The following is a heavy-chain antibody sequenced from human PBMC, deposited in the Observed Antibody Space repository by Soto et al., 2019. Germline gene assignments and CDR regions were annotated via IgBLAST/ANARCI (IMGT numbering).Heavy chain of an antibody. V-gene: IGHV4-34*01. Sequence: SETLSLTCAVYGGSFSGYYWSWIRQPPGKGLEWIGEINHSGSTNYSPSLKSRVTISVDTSKNQFSLKLSSVTAADTAVYYCARGRDHGSGSYLAYFDYWGQGTLVTVSS. CDR2: INHSGST. CDR3: ARGRDHGSGSYLAYFDY. J-gene: IGHJ4*02. D-gene: IGHD3-10*01. CDR1: GGSFSGYY.